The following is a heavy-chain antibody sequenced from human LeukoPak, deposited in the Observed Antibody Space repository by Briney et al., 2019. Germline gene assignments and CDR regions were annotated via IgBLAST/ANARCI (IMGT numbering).Heavy chain of an antibody. D-gene: IGHD4-17*01. J-gene: IGHJ4*02. CDR1: GFTFSSYG. CDR2: IWYDGSNK. CDR3: ARAYGDYVFDY. Sequence: GGSLRLSCAASGFTFSSYGMHWVRQAPGKGLEWVAVIWYDGSNKYYADSVKGRFTISRDNSKNTLYLQMNSLRAEDTAVYYCARAYGDYVFDYWGQGTLATVSS. V-gene: IGHV3-33*01.